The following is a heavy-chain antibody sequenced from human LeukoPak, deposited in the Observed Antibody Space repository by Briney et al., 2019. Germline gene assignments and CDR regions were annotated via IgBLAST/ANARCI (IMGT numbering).Heavy chain of an antibody. V-gene: IGHV4-31*03. Sequence: SQTLSLTCTVSGGSISSGGYYWSWIRQHPGKGLEWIGYIYYSGSTYYNPSLKSRVTISVDTSKNQFSLKLSFVTAADTAVYYCARGRGGDGYNFFFPFDYWGQGTLVTVSS. CDR2: IYYSGST. CDR3: ARGRGGDGYNFFFPFDY. D-gene: IGHD5-24*01. J-gene: IGHJ4*02. CDR1: GGSISSGGYY.